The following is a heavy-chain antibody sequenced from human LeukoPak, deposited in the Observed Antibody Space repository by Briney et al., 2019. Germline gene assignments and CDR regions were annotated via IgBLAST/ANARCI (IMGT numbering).Heavy chain of an antibody. CDR2: VTGPGDTT. D-gene: IGHD2-21*01. CDR1: GFNLNNYA. V-gene: IGHV3-23*01. CDR3: AKGAAIDH. J-gene: IGHJ4*02. Sequence: GGSLRLSCTPSGFNLNNYAMNWVRQAPGKGLEWVAAVTGPGDTTYYADSVKGRFIISRDSYKDTLYLQMNRLGAEDTALYYCAKGAAIDHWGQGTLVTVSS.